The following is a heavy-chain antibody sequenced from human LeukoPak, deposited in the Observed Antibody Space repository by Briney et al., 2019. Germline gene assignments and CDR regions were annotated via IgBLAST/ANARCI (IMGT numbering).Heavy chain of an antibody. J-gene: IGHJ4*02. D-gene: IGHD3-10*01. CDR2: IYYSGST. Sequence: PSETLSLTCTVSGGSISSSSYYWGWIRQPPGKGLEWIGSIYYSGSTYYNPSLKSRVTISVDTSKNQFSLKLSSVTAADTAVYYCARATTMVRGVIIYYWGQGTLVTVSS. CDR3: ARATTMVRGVIIYY. CDR1: GGSISSSSYY. V-gene: IGHV4-39*07.